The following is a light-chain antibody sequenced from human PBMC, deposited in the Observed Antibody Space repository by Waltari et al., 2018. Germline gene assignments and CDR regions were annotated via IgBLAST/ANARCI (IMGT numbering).Light chain of an antibody. CDR1: SSKIGSNT. CDR3: AAWDDSLNGVV. Sequence: QSVLTQPPSASGTPGQRVTISCSGSSSKIGSNTVNWYQQLPGTAPNLLIYSNNQRPSGVPDRFSGSKSGTSASLAISGLQSEDEADYYCAAWDDSLNGVVFGGGTKLTVL. V-gene: IGLV1-44*01. CDR2: SNN. J-gene: IGLJ2*01.